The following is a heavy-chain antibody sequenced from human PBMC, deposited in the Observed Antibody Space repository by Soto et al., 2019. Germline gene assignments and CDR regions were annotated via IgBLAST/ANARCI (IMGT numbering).Heavy chain of an antibody. J-gene: IGHJ4*02. CDR3: ARAGYSYGPSSYYFDY. CDR2: ISAYNGNT. D-gene: IGHD5-18*01. CDR1: GYTFTSYG. V-gene: IGHV1-18*01. Sequence: ASVKVSCKASGYTFTSYGISWVRRAPGQGLEWMGWISAYNGNTNYAQKLQGRVTMTTDTSTSTAYMELRSLRSDDTAVYYCARAGYSYGPSSYYFDYWGQGTLVTVSS.